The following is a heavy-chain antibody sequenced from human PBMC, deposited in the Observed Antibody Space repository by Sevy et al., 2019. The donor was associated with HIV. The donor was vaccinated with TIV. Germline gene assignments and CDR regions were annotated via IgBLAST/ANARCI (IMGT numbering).Heavy chain of an antibody. CDR3: ARAYCSGGRCYSLAY. CDR1: GYTFSTYR. J-gene: IGHJ4*02. D-gene: IGHD2-15*01. Sequence: ASVKVSCKVSGYTFSTYRITWVRQAPGQGLEWMGWISPHNGDTNYAQKVQGRVTMITDTSTSTAYMELRSLRPDDTAVYYCARAYCSGGRCYSLAYWGQGTLVTVSS. CDR2: ISPHNGDT. V-gene: IGHV1-18*01.